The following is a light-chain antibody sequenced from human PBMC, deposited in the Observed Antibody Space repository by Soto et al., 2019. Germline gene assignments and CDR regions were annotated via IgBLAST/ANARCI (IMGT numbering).Light chain of an antibody. CDR3: QQHSNWPIT. J-gene: IGKJ5*01. CDR2: AAS. V-gene: IGKV3-11*01. CDR1: QSVSSY. Sequence: PGARATLSCRASQSVSSYLAWYQQKPGQAPRLLIYAASNRATGIPARFSGSGSGTDFTLTISSLEPEDLAVYYCQQHSNWPITFGQGTLLEI.